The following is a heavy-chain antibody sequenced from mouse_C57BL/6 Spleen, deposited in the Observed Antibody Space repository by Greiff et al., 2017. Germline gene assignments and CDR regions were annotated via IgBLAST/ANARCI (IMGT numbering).Heavy chain of an antibody. V-gene: IGHV1-53*01. CDR3: ARYYFDY. CDR2: INPGNGGT. J-gene: IGHJ2*01. Sequence: QVQLQQPGTELVKPGASVKLSCKASGYTFTSYWMHWVKQRPGQGLEWIGNINPGNGGTNYNEKFKSKATLTVDNSSSPAYMPLSTLTYEGATVYSCARYYFDYWGQGTTLTVSS. CDR1: GYTFTSYW.